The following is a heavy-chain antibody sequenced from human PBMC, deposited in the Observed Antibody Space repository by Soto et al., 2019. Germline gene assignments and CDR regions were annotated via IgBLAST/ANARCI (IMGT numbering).Heavy chain of an antibody. CDR1: GGTFSSYT. J-gene: IGHJ6*02. Sequence: QVQLVQSGAEVKKPGSSVKVSCKASGGTFSSYTISWVRQAPGRGLEWMGRIIPILGIANYAQKLQGRVTITADKSTSTAYMELSSLRSEDTAVYYCASAYCRGGSCHPDGYYDGMDVWGQGTTVTVSS. D-gene: IGHD2-15*01. V-gene: IGHV1-69*02. CDR2: IIPILGIA. CDR3: ASAYCRGGSCHPDGYYDGMDV.